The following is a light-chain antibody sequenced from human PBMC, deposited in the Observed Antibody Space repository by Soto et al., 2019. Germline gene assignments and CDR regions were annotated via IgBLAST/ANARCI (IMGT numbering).Light chain of an antibody. J-gene: IGKJ1*01. Sequence: AIQLTQSPSSLYASVGDRVTITCRASQAIRTALGWYQQKPGKAPKLLIYDASSLESGVPSRFSGSGSGTEFTLTISSLQPDDFATYYCQQYNSYWAFGQGTKVDIK. CDR1: QAIRTA. CDR3: QQYNSYWA. V-gene: IGKV1-13*02. CDR2: DAS.